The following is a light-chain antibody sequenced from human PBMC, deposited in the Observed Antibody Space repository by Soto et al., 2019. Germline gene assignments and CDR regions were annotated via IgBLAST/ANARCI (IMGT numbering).Light chain of an antibody. CDR3: SPYTRSATRV. V-gene: IGLV3-21*02. CDR1: NMGSKS. Sequence: SYELTQPPSVSVAPGQTARVTCGGNNMGSKSGHWYQQKPGQAPVLVVYDDSDRPSEIPERFSGSNSGNTATLTISRVEAGDEAEYYCSPYTRSATRVFGGGTKVTVL. CDR2: DDS. J-gene: IGLJ2*01.